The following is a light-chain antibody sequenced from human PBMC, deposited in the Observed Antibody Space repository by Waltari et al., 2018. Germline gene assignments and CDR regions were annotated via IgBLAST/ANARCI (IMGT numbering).Light chain of an antibody. CDR1: RSNIGINT. Sequence: QSVLTQPPSASGTPGQRVTISCSGSRSNIGINTVNWYQQLPGAPPRHLMYSNNPRPSGGPASFSGSKSCTSASLAISGLQSEDEADYYCAAWDDSLKGYVFGTGTTVTVL. V-gene: IGLV1-44*01. CDR3: AAWDDSLKGYV. CDR2: SNN. J-gene: IGLJ1*01.